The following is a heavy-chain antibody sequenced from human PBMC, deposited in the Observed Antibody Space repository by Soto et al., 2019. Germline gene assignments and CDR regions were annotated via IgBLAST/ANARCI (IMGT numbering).Heavy chain of an antibody. CDR3: AKDICTGGSCYSSYYYYMDV. CDR1: GFIFDDYA. Sequence: EVQLVESGGGLVEPGRSLRLSCTASGFIFDDYAMHWVRQAPGKGLEWVSGISWNSGNKDYADSVKGRFTISRDNAKNSLFLQMNSLRAEDSALYFCAKDICTGGSCYSSYYYYMDVSGEGTTVIVSS. CDR2: ISWNSGNK. V-gene: IGHV3-9*01. D-gene: IGHD2-15*01. J-gene: IGHJ6*03.